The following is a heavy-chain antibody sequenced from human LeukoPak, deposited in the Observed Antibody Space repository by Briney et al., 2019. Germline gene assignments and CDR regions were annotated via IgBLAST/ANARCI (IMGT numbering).Heavy chain of an antibody. D-gene: IGHD3-16*02. CDR1: GYSISSGYY. J-gene: IGHJ5*02. V-gene: IGHV4-38-2*02. CDR2: IYHSGST. Sequence: PSETLSLTCSVSGYSISSGYYWGWIRQPPGKGLEWIGSIYHSGSTYYNPSLKSRVTISVDTSKNQFSLKLSSVTAADTAVYYCARVASVTFGGVIVIPNWFDPWGQGTLVTVSS. CDR3: ARVASVTFGGVIVIPNWFDP.